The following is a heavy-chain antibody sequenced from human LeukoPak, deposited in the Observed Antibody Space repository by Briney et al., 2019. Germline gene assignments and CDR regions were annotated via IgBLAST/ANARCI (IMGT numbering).Heavy chain of an antibody. V-gene: IGHV4-34*01. Sequence: SETLSLTCAVYGGSFSGYYWSWIRQPPGKGLEWIGEINHSGSTNYNPSLKSRVTISVDTSKNQSSLKLSSVTAADTAVYYCAREKSGPAPIQYSSSSHWFDPWGQGTLVSVSS. CDR3: AREKSGPAPIQYSSSSHWFDP. D-gene: IGHD6-6*01. CDR2: INHSGST. CDR1: GGSFSGYY. J-gene: IGHJ5*02.